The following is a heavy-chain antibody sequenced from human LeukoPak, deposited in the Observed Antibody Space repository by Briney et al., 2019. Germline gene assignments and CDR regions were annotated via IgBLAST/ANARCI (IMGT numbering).Heavy chain of an antibody. CDR1: GYTFISHY. J-gene: IGHJ4*02. Sequence: ASVKVSCKASGYTFISHYMHWVRQAPGQGLEWMGIINPGGGSTSHAQKFQGRVTMTRDTSTSTVYMELSSLRSEDTAVYYCASDGYSSGWYVLDYWGQGTLVTVSS. CDR2: INPGGGST. D-gene: IGHD6-19*01. CDR3: ASDGYSSGWYVLDY. V-gene: IGHV1-46*01.